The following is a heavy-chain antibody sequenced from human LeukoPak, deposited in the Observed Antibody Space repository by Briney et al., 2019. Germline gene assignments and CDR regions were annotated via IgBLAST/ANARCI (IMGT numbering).Heavy chain of an antibody. V-gene: IGHV4-4*07. D-gene: IGHD3-10*01. J-gene: IGHJ4*02. CDR3: ARFRIVRYYYGSGFFDY. Sequence: SETLSLTCTVSGGSISSYYWSWIRQPAGKGLEWIGRIYTSGSTNYNPSLKSRVTMSVDTSKNQFSLKLSSVTAADTAVYYCARFRIVRYYYGSGFFDYWGQGTLITVSS. CDR1: GGSISSYY. CDR2: IYTSGST.